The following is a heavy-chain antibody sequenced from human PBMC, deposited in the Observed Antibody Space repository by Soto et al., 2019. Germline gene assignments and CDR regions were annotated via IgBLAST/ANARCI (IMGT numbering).Heavy chain of an antibody. CDR3: AREKYYDFWSGYHNYYYYYGMDV. V-gene: IGHV3-33*01. CDR2: IWYDGSNK. J-gene: IGHJ6*02. Sequence: GGSLRLSCAASGFTFSSYGMHWVRQAPGKGLEWVAVIWYDGSNKYYADSVKGRFTISRKNSKNTLYLQMNSLRAEDTAVYYCAREKYYDFWSGYHNYYYYYGMDVWGQGTTVTVSS. CDR1: GFTFSSYG. D-gene: IGHD3-3*01.